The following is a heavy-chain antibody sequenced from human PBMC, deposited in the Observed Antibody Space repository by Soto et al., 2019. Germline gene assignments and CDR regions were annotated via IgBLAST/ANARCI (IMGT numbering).Heavy chain of an antibody. CDR3: AKDRGGYYPIDY. CDR2: ISYDGSNK. CDR1: GFTFSSYG. J-gene: IGHJ4*02. D-gene: IGHD3-22*01. V-gene: IGHV3-30*18. Sequence: QVQLVESGGGVVQPRRSLRLSCAASGFTFSSYGMHWVRQAPGKGLEWVAVISYDGSNKYYADSVKGRFTISRDNSKNTLYLQMNSLRAEDTAVYYCAKDRGGYYPIDYWGQGTLVTVSS.